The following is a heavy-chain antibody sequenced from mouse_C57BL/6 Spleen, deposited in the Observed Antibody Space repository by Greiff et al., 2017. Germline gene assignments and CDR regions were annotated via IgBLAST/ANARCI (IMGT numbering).Heavy chain of an antibody. J-gene: IGHJ4*01. Sequence: VQLQQSGPELVKPGASVKISCKASGYTFTDYYMNWVKQSHGKSLEWIGDINPNNGGTSYNQKFKGKATLTVDKSSSTAYMELRSLTSEDSAVYYCARDYYSSSTYAMDYWGQGTSVTVSS. D-gene: IGHD1-1*01. V-gene: IGHV1-26*01. CDR2: INPNNGGT. CDR3: ARDYYSSSTYAMDY. CDR1: GYTFTDYY.